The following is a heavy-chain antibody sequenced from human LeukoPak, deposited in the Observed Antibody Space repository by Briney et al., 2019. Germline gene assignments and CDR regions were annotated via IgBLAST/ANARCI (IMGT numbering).Heavy chain of an antibody. CDR3: ATLKLSQPIDAFDI. CDR2: VDPEDGET. J-gene: IGHJ3*02. Sequence: WATVKISCKDSGYTFTDYYMHWVQQAPGKGLEWMGRVDPEDGETIYAEKFQGRVTITADTSTDTAYMELSSLRSEDTAVYYCATLKLSQPIDAFDIWGQGTMVTVSS. V-gene: IGHV1-69-2*01. D-gene: IGHD2-15*01. CDR1: GYTFTDYY.